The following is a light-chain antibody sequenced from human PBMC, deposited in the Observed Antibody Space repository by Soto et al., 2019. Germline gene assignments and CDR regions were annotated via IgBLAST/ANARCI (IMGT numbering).Light chain of an antibody. CDR1: QSVSSRS. V-gene: IGKV3-20*01. CDR3: KQYDESPRT. J-gene: IGKJ1*01. CDR2: GAS. Sequence: EIVLTQSPGTLSLSPGERATLSCRASQSVSSRSLAWYQQKPGQAPRLLISGASSRAADIQDRFSGSGSGTDFTLTIRSVEPEDFAVYYCKQYDESPRTFGQGTKVDIK.